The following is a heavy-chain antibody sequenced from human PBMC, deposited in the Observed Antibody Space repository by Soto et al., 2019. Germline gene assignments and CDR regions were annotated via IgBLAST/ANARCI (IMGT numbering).Heavy chain of an antibody. CDR2: IHPADSDT. V-gene: IGHV5-51*01. Sequence: EVQLVQSGAEVKKPGESLKISCKGSGYSFTRNWIGWVRQMPGKGLEWMGIIHPADSDTRYSPSFQGQVTISVDKSLNTAYLQWGSLRASDTAIYYCARHPPNWNPVTGFDYWGRGTLVTVSS. J-gene: IGHJ4*02. CDR1: GYSFTRNW. D-gene: IGHD1-1*01. CDR3: ARHPPNWNPVTGFDY.